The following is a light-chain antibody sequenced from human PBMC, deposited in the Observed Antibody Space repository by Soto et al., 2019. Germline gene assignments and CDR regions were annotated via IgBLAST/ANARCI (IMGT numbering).Light chain of an antibody. CDR2: DAS. Sequence: EIVMTQSPATLSVSPGERVTLSCRASQSVGSNLAGYQQKPGQAPRVLIYDASTRATVIPARFSGSGSGTEFTLTISSLQSEDFAVYYCQQYDNWPLTFGGGTKVDIK. CDR3: QQYDNWPLT. CDR1: QSVGSN. V-gene: IGKV3-15*01. J-gene: IGKJ4*01.